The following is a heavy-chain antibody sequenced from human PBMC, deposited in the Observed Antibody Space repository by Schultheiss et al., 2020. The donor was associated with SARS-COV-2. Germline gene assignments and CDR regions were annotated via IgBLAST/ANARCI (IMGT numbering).Heavy chain of an antibody. CDR1: GFTFSSYA. V-gene: IGHV3-30*07. Sequence: GGSLRLSCAASGFTFSSYAMHWVRQAPGKGLEWVAVISYDGSNKYYADSVKGRFTISRDNSKNTLYLQMNSLRAGDTAVYYCARSGGFLVVRGLRHFGMDVWGQGTTVTVSS. CDR3: ARSGGFLVVRGLRHFGMDV. J-gene: IGHJ6*02. CDR2: ISYDGSNK. D-gene: IGHD3-10*01.